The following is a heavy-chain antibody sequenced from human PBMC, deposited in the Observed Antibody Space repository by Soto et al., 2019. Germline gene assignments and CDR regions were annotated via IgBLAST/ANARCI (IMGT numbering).Heavy chain of an antibody. CDR3: ASRPREPLLPRNDY. CDR2: IIPILGMA. V-gene: IGHV1-69*02. CDR1: GGTFSSST. D-gene: IGHD3-22*01. Sequence: QVQLVQSGAEVKKPGSSVKVAFKAYGGTFSSSTISWVRQAHGRGLEWMGRIIPILGMANYAQKFQGRVTITADKSTSTAYMELSSLRSEDTAVYYCASRPREPLLPRNDYWGQGTLVTVSS. J-gene: IGHJ4*02.